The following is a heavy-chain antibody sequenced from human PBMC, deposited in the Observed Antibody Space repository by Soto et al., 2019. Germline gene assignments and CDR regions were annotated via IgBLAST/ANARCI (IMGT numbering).Heavy chain of an antibody. CDR1: GGTFSQFA. CDR2: INPSGGST. J-gene: IGHJ6*02. V-gene: IGHV1-46*01. Sequence: ASVKVSCKASGGTFSQFAVSWVRQAPGQGLEWMGIINPSGGSTTYAQKFQGRVTMTRDTSTSTVYMELSSLRSEDTAVYYCARGDIVAIFGMDVWGQGTTVTVSS. CDR3: ARGDIVAIFGMDV. D-gene: IGHD5-12*01.